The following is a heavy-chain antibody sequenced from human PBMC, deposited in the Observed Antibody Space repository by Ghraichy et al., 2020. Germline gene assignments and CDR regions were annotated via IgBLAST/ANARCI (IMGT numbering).Heavy chain of an antibody. D-gene: IGHD2-21*02. V-gene: IGHV3-53*01. CDR3: ARDRRGGDGHAFDI. CDR1: GFAVSSNY. Sequence: GGSLRLSCAASGFAVSSNYMYWLRQAPGKGLEWVSSIYSDGSTKYADSVRGRFTISRDNSKNTLYLQMNSLRDEDTAVYYCARDRRGGDGHAFDIWGQGTMVTVSS. CDR2: IYSDGST. J-gene: IGHJ3*02.